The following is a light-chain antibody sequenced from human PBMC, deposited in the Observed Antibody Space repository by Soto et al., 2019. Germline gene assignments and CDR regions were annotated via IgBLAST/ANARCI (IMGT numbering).Light chain of an antibody. CDR1: QSVSSRY. CDR2: GAS. CDR3: QQYGSSPQLT. Sequence: EILFTQSPSTLSLSPGERATLSCRASQSVSSRYLAWYQQKPGQAPRLLMYGASNRATGIPDRFSGSGSGTDFTLTISRLEPEDFAVYFCQQYGSSPQLTFGQGHKVDIK. J-gene: IGKJ2*01. V-gene: IGKV3-20*01.